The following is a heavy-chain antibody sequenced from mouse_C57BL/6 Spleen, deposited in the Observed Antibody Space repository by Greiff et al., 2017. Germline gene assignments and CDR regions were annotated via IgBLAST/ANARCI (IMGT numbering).Heavy chain of an antibody. CDR3: VFGYGSYEYFDV. Sequence: VHVKQSGAELVKPGASVKLSCTASGFNIKDYYMHWVKQRTEQGLEWIGRIDPEDGETKYAPKFQGKATITADTASNTAYLQLSSLTSEDTAVYYCVFGYGSYEYFDVWGTGTTVTVSS. J-gene: IGHJ1*03. CDR2: IDPEDGET. CDR1: GFNIKDYY. V-gene: IGHV14-2*01. D-gene: IGHD2-10*02.